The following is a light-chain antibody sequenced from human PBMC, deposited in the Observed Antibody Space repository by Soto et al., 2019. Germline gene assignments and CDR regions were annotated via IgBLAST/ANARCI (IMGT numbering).Light chain of an antibody. J-gene: IGLJ3*02. CDR2: EVS. V-gene: IGLV2-8*01. CDR3: TSYVGSNIWV. CDR1: SSDVGAYEY. Sequence: QSALTQPPSASGSPGQSVTISCTGTSSDVGAYEYVSWYQQYPGKAPKLMIYEVSKRPSGVPDRFSGSKSGNTASLTVSGLQSEDEADNYCTSYVGSNIWVFGGGTKLTVL.